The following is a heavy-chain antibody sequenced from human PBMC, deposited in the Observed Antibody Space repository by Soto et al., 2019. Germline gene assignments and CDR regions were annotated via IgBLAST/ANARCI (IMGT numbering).Heavy chain of an antibody. CDR2: IYYSGST. CDR3: ARQGRFYDILTGYYTPHFDY. V-gene: IGHV4-39*01. J-gene: IGHJ4*02. CDR1: GGSISSSSYY. D-gene: IGHD3-9*01. Sequence: SETLSLTCTVSGGSISSSSYYWGWIRQPPGKGLEWIGSIYYSGSTYYNPSLKSRVTISVDTSKNQFSLKLSSVTAADTAVYYCARQGRFYDILTGYYTPHFDYWGQGTLVTVSS.